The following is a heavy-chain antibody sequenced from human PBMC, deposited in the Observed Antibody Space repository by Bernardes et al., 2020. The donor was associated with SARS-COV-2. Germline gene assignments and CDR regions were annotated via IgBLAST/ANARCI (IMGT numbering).Heavy chain of an antibody. CDR1: GFTVRSRY. CDR2: IYSGGST. Sequence: GFLRLSCAAPGFTVRSRYISWVPPAPGKGLGWVSIIYSGGSTYYADSVKGRFTISRDNSKNTLYLQMNSLRAEDTAVYYCARVGAARPYYYYYGMDVWGQGTTVTVSS. V-gene: IGHV3-53*01. CDR3: ARVGAARPYYYYYGMDV. J-gene: IGHJ6*02. D-gene: IGHD6-6*01.